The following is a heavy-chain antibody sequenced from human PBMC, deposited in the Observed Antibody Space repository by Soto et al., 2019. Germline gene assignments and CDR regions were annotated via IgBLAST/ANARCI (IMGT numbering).Heavy chain of an antibody. CDR1: GGSISSGGYY. Sequence: SETLSLTCTVSGGSISSGGYYWSWIRQHPGKGLEWIGYIYYSGSTYYNPSLKSRVTISVDTSKNQFSLKLSSATAADTAVYYCARVPYDRYCSSTSCYQDLRFDPWGHGTLVTVSS. V-gene: IGHV4-31*03. J-gene: IGHJ5*02. CDR2: IYYSGST. D-gene: IGHD2-2*01. CDR3: ARVPYDRYCSSTSCYQDLRFDP.